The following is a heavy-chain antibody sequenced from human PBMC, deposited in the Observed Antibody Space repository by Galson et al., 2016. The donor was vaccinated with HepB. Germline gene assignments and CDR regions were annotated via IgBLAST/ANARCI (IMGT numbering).Heavy chain of an antibody. J-gene: IGHJ4*02. V-gene: IGHV3-30-3*01. Sequence: SLRLSCAASGFTFTTYAMHWVRQAPGKGLDYVSYDGTNQYYTDSVKGRFTISRDNSKSTLYLQMNGLRPEDSALYYCAREVTYCSGGGCYYFDYWGQGTLVTVSS. CDR3: AREVTYCSGGGCYYFDY. CDR1: GFTFTTYA. CDR2: YDGTNQ. D-gene: IGHD2-15*01.